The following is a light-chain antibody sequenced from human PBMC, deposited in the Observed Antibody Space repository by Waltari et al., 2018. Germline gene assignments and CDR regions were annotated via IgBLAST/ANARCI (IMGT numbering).Light chain of an antibody. CDR2: DAS. V-gene: IGKV3-11*01. CDR1: QSVSSY. Sequence: EIVLTQSPATLSLSPGERAHLSCRASQSVSSYLAWYQQKPGQAPRLLIYDASNRATGIPARFSGSGSGTDFTLTISSLEPEDFAVYYCQQRSNWLITFGQGTRLEIK. J-gene: IGKJ5*01. CDR3: QQRSNWLIT.